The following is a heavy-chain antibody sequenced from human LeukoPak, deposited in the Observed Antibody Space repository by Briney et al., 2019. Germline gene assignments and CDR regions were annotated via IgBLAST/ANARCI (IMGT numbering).Heavy chain of an antibody. J-gene: IGHJ4*02. CDR2: IRYDGSNK. Sequence: GGSLRLSCAASGFTFSSYGMHWVRQAPGKGLEWVAFIRYDGSNKYYADSVKGRFTISRDNSKNTLYLQMNSLRAEDTAVYYCAKEAYCSSTSCPVDYWGQGTLVTVSS. CDR3: AKEAYCSSTSCPVDY. D-gene: IGHD2-2*01. CDR1: GFTFSSYG. V-gene: IGHV3-30*02.